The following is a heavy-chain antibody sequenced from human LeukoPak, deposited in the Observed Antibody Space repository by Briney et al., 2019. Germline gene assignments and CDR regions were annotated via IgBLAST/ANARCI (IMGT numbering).Heavy chain of an antibody. Sequence: ASVKVSCKASGYTFTGYYMHWVRQAPGQGLEWMGWINPNSGGTNYAQKFQDRVTMTRDTSIATAYMELSRLTSDDTAIYYCAREISPLVRLGGDYYYYGMDVWGQGTTVTVSS. V-gene: IGHV1-2*02. D-gene: IGHD3-16*01. CDR3: AREISPLVRLGGDYYYYGMDV. J-gene: IGHJ6*02. CDR2: INPNSGGT. CDR1: GYTFTGYY.